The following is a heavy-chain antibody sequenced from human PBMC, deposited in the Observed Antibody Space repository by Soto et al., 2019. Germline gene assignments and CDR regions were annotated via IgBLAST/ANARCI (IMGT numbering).Heavy chain of an antibody. V-gene: IGHV3-30-3*01. CDR1: GFTFSSYA. J-gene: IGHJ4*02. D-gene: IGHD6-19*01. Sequence: GGSLRLSCAASGFTFSSYAMHRVRQAPGKGLEWVAVISYDGSNKYYADSVKGRFTISRDNSKNTLYLQMNSLRAEDTAVYYCARDFDIEQWMVFDYWGQGTLVTVSS. CDR3: ARDFDIEQWMVFDY. CDR2: ISYDGSNK.